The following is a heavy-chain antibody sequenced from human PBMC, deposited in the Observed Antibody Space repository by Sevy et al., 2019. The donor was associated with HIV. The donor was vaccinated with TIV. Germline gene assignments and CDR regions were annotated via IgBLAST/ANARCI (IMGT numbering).Heavy chain of an antibody. V-gene: IGHV3-7*01. Sequence: GGSLRLSCRGSGFTFSSFWMQWVRQAPGKGLEWVANIRQDGDGIYYVDSVKGRFTISRENAKNARYLQMDGLRVEDTAVYYCAWRYFDLWGQGTQVTVSS. CDR3: AWRYFDL. J-gene: IGHJ4*02. CDR1: GFTFSSFW. CDR2: IRQDGDGI.